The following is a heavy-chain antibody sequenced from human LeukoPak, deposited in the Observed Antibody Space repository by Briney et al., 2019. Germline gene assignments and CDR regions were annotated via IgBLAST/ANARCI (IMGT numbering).Heavy chain of an antibody. V-gene: IGHV3-7*01. CDR2: IKQDGSEK. J-gene: IGHJ4*02. CDR1: GFTFSGYP. D-gene: IGHD1-26*01. CDR3: ARSMSGSYADFDY. Sequence: GKSLRLSCAASGFTFSGYPIRWVRQAPGKGLEWVANIKQDGSEKYYVDSVKGRFTISRDNAKNSLYLQMNSLRAEDTAVYYCARSMSGSYADFDYWGQGTLVTVSS.